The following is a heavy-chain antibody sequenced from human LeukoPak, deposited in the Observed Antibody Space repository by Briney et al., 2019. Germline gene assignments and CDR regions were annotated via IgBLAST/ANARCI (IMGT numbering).Heavy chain of an antibody. J-gene: IGHJ4*02. V-gene: IGHV4-34*01. CDR3: ARSRYYDFWSGSFDY. Sequence: SETLSLTCAVYGGSFSGYFWSWIRQPPGKGLEWIGEINHSGSTNYNPSLKSRVTISVDTSKNQFSLKLSSVTAADTAVYYCARSRYYDFWSGSFDYWGQGTLVTVSS. CDR1: GGSFSGYF. CDR2: INHSGST. D-gene: IGHD3-3*01.